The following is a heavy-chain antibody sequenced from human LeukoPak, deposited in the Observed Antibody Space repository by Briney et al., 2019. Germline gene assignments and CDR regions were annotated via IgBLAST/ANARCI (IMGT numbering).Heavy chain of an antibody. D-gene: IGHD3-16*01. CDR1: GFTFSTYR. J-gene: IGHJ4*02. CDR3: SRGRYYLDS. Sequence: PGGSLRLSCAASGFTFSTYRMHWVRQAPGKGLVWVSHVDIDGSSATYADSVKGRFAISRDNAKNTLFLQMNSLRVEDTAVYYCSRGRYYLDSWGQGTLVTVS. CDR2: VDIDGSSA. V-gene: IGHV3-74*01.